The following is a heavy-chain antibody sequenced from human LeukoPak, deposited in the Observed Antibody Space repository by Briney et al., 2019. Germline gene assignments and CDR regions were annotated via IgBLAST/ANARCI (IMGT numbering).Heavy chain of an antibody. CDR1: RFTFSSYE. CDR2: ISGSGIK. V-gene: IGHV3-48*03. J-gene: IGHJ3*02. CDR3: AREDTGVAFDI. D-gene: IGHD2-8*01. Sequence: PGGSLRLSCAGSRFTFSSYEMNWVRQAPGKGLEWVSYISGSGIKHYADSVKGRFTISRDNAKNSLYLQMNSLRVEDTAVYYCAREDTGVAFDIWGQGTTVTV.